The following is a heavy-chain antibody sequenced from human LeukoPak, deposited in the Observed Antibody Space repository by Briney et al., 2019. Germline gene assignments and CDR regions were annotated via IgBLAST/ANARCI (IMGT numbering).Heavy chain of an antibody. Sequence: PSETLSLTCTVSGGSISSYYWSWIRQPPGKGLEWIGYIYASGSTNYNPSLKSRVTMSVDTSKNQFSLKLTSVTAADTAVYYCAVTMVRGVSGMDVWGQGTTVTVSS. CDR2: IYASGST. CDR3: AVTMVRGVSGMDV. V-gene: IGHV4-59*12. CDR1: GGSISSYY. D-gene: IGHD3-10*01. J-gene: IGHJ6*02.